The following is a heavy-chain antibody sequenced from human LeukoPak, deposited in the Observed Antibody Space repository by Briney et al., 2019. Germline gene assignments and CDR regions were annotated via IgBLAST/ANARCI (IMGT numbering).Heavy chain of an antibody. D-gene: IGHD3-10*01. CDR1: GYTFTDYN. J-gene: IGHJ4*02. Sequence: ASVKVSCKTSGYTFTDYNIHWVRQATGQGLEWMGWISPNSGGTNYARRFQGLVTMTRDTSISTGYMDLSSLKPDDTATYYCSVWFGELSHWGQGTLLTVSS. V-gene: IGHV1-2*04. CDR3: SVWFGELSH. CDR2: ISPNSGGT.